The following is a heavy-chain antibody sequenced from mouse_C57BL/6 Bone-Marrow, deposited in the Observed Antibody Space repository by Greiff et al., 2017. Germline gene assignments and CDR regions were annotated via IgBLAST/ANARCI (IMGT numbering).Heavy chain of an antibody. J-gene: IGHJ3*01. D-gene: IGHD4-1*01. V-gene: IGHV1-4*01. CDR2: INPSSGYT. Sequence: QVQLKESGAELARPGASVKMSCKASGYTFTSYTMHWGKQRPGQGLEWIGYINPSSGYTKYNQKFKDKATLTADKSSSTAYMQLSSLTSEDSAVYYCASRGRGAWFAYWGQGTLVTVSA. CDR3: ASRGRGAWFAY. CDR1: GYTFTSYT.